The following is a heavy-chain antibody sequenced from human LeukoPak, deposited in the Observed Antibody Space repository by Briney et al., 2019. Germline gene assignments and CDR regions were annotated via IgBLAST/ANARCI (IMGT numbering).Heavy chain of an antibody. Sequence: ASVKVSCKASGYTLIDYYIHWVRQAPGQGLEWMGWINPNSGGTNYAQKFQGRVTMTRDASITTTYMELSRLTPDDSAVHFCATEASGLNWFDPWGQGTLVTVSS. J-gene: IGHJ5*02. D-gene: IGHD3-3*01. CDR1: GYTLIDYY. CDR3: ATEASGLNWFDP. CDR2: INPNSGGT. V-gene: IGHV1-2*02.